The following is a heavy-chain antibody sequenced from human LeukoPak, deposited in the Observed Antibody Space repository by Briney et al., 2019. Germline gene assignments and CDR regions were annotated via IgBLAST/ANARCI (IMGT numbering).Heavy chain of an antibody. Sequence: PSETLSLTCTVSGYSISSGYYWGWIRQPPGKGLEWFGSIYHSGSTYYNPSLKSRVTISVDTSKNQFSLKLNSVTAADTAFYYCARGKGVAIGVVRPHRPYYMDVWGKGTTVTVSS. J-gene: IGHJ6*03. V-gene: IGHV4-38-2*02. D-gene: IGHD3-3*01. CDR3: ARGKGVAIGVVRPHRPYYMDV. CDR2: IYHSGST. CDR1: GYSISSGYY.